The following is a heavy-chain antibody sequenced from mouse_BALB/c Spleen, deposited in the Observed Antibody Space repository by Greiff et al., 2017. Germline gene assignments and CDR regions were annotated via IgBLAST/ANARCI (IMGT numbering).Heavy chain of an antibody. J-gene: IGHJ4*01. CDR1: GYTFTDYA. Sequence: VKLQQSGAELVRPGVSVKISCKGSGYTFTDYAMHWVKQSHAKSLEWIGVISTYYGDTFYNQKFKGKATLTVDKSSSTAHMELLSLTSEDSAVYYCGRWSSYAMDYWGQGTSVTVSS. V-gene: IGHV1S137*01. CDR2: ISTYYGDT. D-gene: IGHD1-1*01. CDR3: GRWSSYAMDY.